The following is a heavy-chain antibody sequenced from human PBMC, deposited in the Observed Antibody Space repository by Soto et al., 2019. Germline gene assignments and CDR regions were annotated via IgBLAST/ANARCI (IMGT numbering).Heavy chain of an antibody. CDR1: GFTFSSYS. CDR3: ARVPEGWEQWLVRPYFDY. CDR2: ISSSSSTI. V-gene: IGHV3-48*01. Sequence: EVQLVESGGGLVQPGGSLRLSCAASGFTFSSYSMNWVRQAPGKGLEWVSYISSSSSTIYYADSVKGRFTISRDNAKNSLYLQMNSLRAEDTAVYYCARVPEGWEQWLVRPYFDYWGQGTLVTVSS. J-gene: IGHJ4*02. D-gene: IGHD6-19*01.